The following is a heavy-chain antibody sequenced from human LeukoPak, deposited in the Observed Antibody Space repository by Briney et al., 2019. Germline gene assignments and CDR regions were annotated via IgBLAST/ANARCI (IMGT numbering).Heavy chain of an antibody. Sequence: GGSLRLSCAASGFTFTNAWMSWVRQAPGKGLEWVGLIKSKTDGGTTDYAAPVKGRFTISRDDSKNTLYLQMNSLKTEDTAVYYCTTFSMIVVVITDWGQGTLVTVSS. CDR1: GFTFTNAW. V-gene: IGHV3-15*01. J-gene: IGHJ4*02. CDR2: IKSKTDGGTT. CDR3: TTFSMIVVVITD. D-gene: IGHD3-22*01.